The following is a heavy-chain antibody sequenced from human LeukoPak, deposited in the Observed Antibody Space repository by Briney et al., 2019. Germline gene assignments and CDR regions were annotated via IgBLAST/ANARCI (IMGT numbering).Heavy chain of an antibody. CDR3: ARSYYYGSGPPHAFDI. V-gene: IGHV4-59*12. J-gene: IGHJ3*02. CDR1: GGSISSYY. Sequence: SETLSLTCTVSGGSISSYYWSWIRQPPGKGLEWIGYIYYTGSTNYNPSLKSRVTISVDTSKNQFSLKLSSVTAADTAVYYCARSYYYGSGPPHAFDIWGQGTMVTVSS. D-gene: IGHD3-10*01. CDR2: IYYTGST.